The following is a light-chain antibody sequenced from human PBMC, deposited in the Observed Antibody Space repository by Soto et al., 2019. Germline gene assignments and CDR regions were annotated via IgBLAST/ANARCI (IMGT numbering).Light chain of an antibody. V-gene: IGKV1-5*01. J-gene: IGKJ3*01. CDR2: DVS. CDR1: QSIGDS. CDR3: QQYKSYST. Sequence: DIKINMSLSTLSANVGDRVTITCRASQSIGDSLAWYQQKPGKAPYLLISDVSSLERGVPSRFSGSGSGTEFTLTISSMQPDDFATYYCQQYKSYSTFGHGAKVDI.